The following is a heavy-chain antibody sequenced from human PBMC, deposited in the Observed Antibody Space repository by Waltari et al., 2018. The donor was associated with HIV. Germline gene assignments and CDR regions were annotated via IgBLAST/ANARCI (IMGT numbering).Heavy chain of an antibody. CDR2: LYPFDSDT. CDR1: GYTFTNYW. J-gene: IGHJ3*02. Sequence: EVQLVQSGAEVRKSGESLKISCKASGYTFTNYWIAWVRQMSGEGLEWMGILYPFDSDTRYNPSFEGQITISADKPLATAYLEWSNLNASDAAIYYCARLFYYDTTGYINNAFDIWGQGTVVTVS. CDR3: ARLFYYDTTGYINNAFDI. D-gene: IGHD3-22*01. V-gene: IGHV5-51*04.